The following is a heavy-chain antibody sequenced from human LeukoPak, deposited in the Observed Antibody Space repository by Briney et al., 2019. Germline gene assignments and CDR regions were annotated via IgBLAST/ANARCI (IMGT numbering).Heavy chain of an antibody. D-gene: IGHD2-15*01. V-gene: IGHV4-34*01. CDR3: ARGRIVVVVAGGQRRYFDL. CDR2: INHSGSA. Sequence: SETLSLTCAVYGGSFSGYYWSWIRQPPGKGLEWIGEINHSGSANYNPSLKSRVTISVDTSKNQFSLKLSSVTAADTAVYYCARGRIVVVVAGGQRRYFDLWGRGTLVTVSS. J-gene: IGHJ2*01. CDR1: GGSFSGYY.